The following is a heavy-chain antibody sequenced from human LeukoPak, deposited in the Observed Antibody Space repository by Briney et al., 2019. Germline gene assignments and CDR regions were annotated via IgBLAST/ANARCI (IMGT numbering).Heavy chain of an antibody. J-gene: IGHJ4*02. D-gene: IGHD6-19*01. Sequence: PSETLSLTCTVSGGSISSYYWNWIRQPAGKGLEWIGSIHTSGSTNYNPSLKSRITMSVDTSKNQFSLKLSSVTAADTAVYYCARGKVVAGTPGQNSWDYWGQGTLVTVSS. CDR2: IHTSGST. V-gene: IGHV4-4*07. CDR1: GGSISSYY. CDR3: ARGKVVAGTPGQNSWDY.